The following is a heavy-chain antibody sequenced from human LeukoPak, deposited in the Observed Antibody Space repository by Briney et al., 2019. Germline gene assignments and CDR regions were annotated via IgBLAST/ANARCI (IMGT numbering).Heavy chain of an antibody. CDR1: GFTFSSYA. D-gene: IGHD6-13*01. CDR3: ARYRAAVGFDY. Sequence: GGSLRLSCAASGFTFSSYAMHWVRQAPGKGLEYVSAISSNGGSTYYANSMKGRFTISRDNSKNTLYLQMGSLRAEDMAVYYCARYRAAVGFDYWGQGTLVTVSS. J-gene: IGHJ4*02. CDR2: ISSNGGST. V-gene: IGHV3-64*01.